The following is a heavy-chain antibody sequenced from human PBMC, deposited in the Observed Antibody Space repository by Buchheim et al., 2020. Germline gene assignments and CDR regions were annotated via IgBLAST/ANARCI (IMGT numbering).Heavy chain of an antibody. CDR1: GGSISSSSYY. CDR3: ARRQYEAYCGGDCYSG. CDR2: IYYSGST. D-gene: IGHD2-21*02. Sequence: QLQLQESGPGLVKPSETLSLTCTVSGGSISSSSYYWGWIRQPPGKGLEWIGSIYYSGSTYYNPSLKSRVTISVDTSKNQFSLKLSSVTAADTAVYYCARRQYEAYCGGDCYSGWGQGTL. J-gene: IGHJ4*02. V-gene: IGHV4-39*01.